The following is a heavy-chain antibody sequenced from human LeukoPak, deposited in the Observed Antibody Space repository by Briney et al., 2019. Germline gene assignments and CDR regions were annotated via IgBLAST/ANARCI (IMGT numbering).Heavy chain of an antibody. V-gene: IGHV1-69*13. CDR1: GGTFSSYA. CDR2: IIPIFGTA. D-gene: IGHD2-15*01. J-gene: IGHJ6*03. Sequence: ASVKLSCKASGGTFSSYAISWVRQAPGQGLEWMGGIIPIFGTADYAQKFQGRVTITADESTSTAYMELSSLRSEDTAVYYCARLIGSGVYYYMDVWGKGTTVTVSS. CDR3: ARLIGSGVYYYMDV.